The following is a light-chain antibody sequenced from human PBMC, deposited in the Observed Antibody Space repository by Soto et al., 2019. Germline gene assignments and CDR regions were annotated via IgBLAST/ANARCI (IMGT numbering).Light chain of an antibody. CDR2: GNR. CDR1: NSNLGAGYD. CDR3: GSYTTSSTLV. V-gene: IGLV1-40*01. Sequence: QSVLTQPPSVSGAPGQRVTISCTGNNSNLGAGYDVHWYQQLPGAAPKLVIFGNRNRPSGVSIRFSGSKSGNTASLTISGLQAEDEADYYCGSYTTSSTLVFGTGTKLTVL. J-gene: IGLJ1*01.